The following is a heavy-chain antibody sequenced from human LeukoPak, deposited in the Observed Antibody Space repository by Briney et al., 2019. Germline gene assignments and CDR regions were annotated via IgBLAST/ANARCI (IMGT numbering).Heavy chain of an antibody. Sequence: ASVKVSCKASGYTFTSYGISWVRQSPGQGREWRGWISDYNGNTNYAQKLHGRVTMTTDTSTSTAYMELRSLRSDDTAVYYCASDPLKLCSSYPAGQYWFDPWGQGTLVTVSS. D-gene: IGHD3-3*01. CDR3: ASDPLKLCSSYPAGQYWFDP. CDR2: ISDYNGNT. CDR1: GYTFTSYG. J-gene: IGHJ5*02. V-gene: IGHV1-18*01.